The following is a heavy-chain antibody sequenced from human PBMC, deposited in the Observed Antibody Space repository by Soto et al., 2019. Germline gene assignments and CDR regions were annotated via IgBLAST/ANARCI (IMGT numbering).Heavy chain of an antibody. Sequence: SETLSLTCTVSGGSISSGDYYWSWIRQPPGEGLEWIGYIYYSGSTYYNPSLKSRVTISVDTSTNQFSLKLSSVTAADTAVYYCARAQGSGFLVSWGQGTQVTVSS. CDR1: GGSISSGDYY. CDR3: ARAQGSGFLVS. V-gene: IGHV4-30-4*01. D-gene: IGHD3-10*01. J-gene: IGHJ4*02. CDR2: IYYSGST.